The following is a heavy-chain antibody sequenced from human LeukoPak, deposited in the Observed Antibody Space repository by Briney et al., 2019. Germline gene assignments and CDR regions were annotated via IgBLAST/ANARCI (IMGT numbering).Heavy chain of an antibody. D-gene: IGHD2-2*01. J-gene: IGHJ6*03. CDR3: ATGLVPAARVGYYYYYMDV. V-gene: IGHV1-24*01. CDR1: GYTLTELS. Sequence: ASVKVSCKVSGYTLTELSMHWVRQAPGKGLEWMGGFDPEDGETIYAQKFQGRVTMTEDTSTDTAYMELSSLRSEDTAVYYCATGLVPAARVGYYYYYMDVWGKGTTVTVSS. CDR2: FDPEDGET.